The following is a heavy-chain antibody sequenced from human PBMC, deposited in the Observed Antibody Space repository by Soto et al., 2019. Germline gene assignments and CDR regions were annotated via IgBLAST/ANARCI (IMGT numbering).Heavy chain of an antibody. Sequence: GGSLRLSCAASGFTFSSYDMHWVRQVTGKGLEWVSAIGTAGDPHYPGSVEGRFTISRENAKKSLYLQMNNLRPGDTAVYHCARGTDTSSFSSMDVWGQGTPVTVSS. CDR3: ARGTDTSSFSSMDV. V-gene: IGHV3-13*05. CDR2: IGTAGDP. CDR1: GFTFSSYD. J-gene: IGHJ6*02. D-gene: IGHD2-2*01.